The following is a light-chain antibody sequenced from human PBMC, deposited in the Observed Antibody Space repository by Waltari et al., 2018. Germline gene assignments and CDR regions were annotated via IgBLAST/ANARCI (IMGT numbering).Light chain of an antibody. J-gene: IGKJ4*01. Sequence: EIVLTQSPATLSLSPGERATLSCRASQSVSSYLAWYQQKPGQAPRPLIYDASNRATGIPARFSGSGSGTDFTLTISSLEPEDFVVYYCQQRSTWPLTFGGGTKVEIK. CDR1: QSVSSY. CDR3: QQRSTWPLT. V-gene: IGKV3-11*01. CDR2: DAS.